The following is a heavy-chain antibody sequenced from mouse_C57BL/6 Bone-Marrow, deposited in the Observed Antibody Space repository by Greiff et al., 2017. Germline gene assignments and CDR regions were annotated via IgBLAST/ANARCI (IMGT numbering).Heavy chain of an antibody. CDR3: ARDLLRDY. V-gene: IGHV1-61*01. D-gene: IGHD1-1*01. CDR2: IYPSDSET. J-gene: IGHJ2*01. CDR1: GYTFTSYW. Sequence: QVQLQQPGAELVRPGSSVKLSCKASGYTFTSYWMDWVKQRPGQGLEWIGNIYPSDSETHYNQQFKDKATLTVDKSSSTAYMQLSSLTSEDSAVYYCARDLLRDYWGQGTTLTVSS.